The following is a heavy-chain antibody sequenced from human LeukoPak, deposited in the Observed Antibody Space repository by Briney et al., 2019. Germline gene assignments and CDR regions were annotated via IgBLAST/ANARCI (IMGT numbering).Heavy chain of an antibody. Sequence: SETLSLTCTVSGVSISSYYWTWIRQPPGKGLERIGYSYYSGSTKYNPSLKSRVTISVDTSNNQFSLKLSSVTAADTAVYYCAVMTTVVIPFYFDYWGQGTLVTVSS. CDR2: SYYSGST. D-gene: IGHD4-23*01. V-gene: IGHV4-59*08. CDR3: AVMTTVVIPFYFDY. CDR1: GVSISSYY. J-gene: IGHJ4*02.